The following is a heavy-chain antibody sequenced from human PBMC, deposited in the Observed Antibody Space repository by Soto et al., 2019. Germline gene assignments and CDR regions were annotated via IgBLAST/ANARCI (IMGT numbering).Heavy chain of an antibody. V-gene: IGHV2-5*02. CDR2: IYWDDAK. CDR3: AFTTVTTVTFHI. Sequence: QITLKESGPTLVKPTQTLTLTCTFSGFSLSTSGVGVGWIRQPPGKALEWLALIYWDDAKRYSPSLKSRLTITKDTSKHQVVLTMTNLDPVCSVSRYCAFTTVTTVTFHIWGQGPMVTVSS. J-gene: IGHJ3*02. CDR1: GFSLSTSGVG. D-gene: IGHD4-17*01.